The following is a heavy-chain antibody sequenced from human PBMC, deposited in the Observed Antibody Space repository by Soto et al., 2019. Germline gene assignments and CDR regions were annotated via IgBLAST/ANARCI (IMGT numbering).Heavy chain of an antibody. D-gene: IGHD3-10*01. CDR1: GGSISSGGYY. V-gene: IGHV4-31*03. J-gene: IGHJ5*02. Sequence: QVQLQESGPGLVKPSQTLSLTCTVSGGSISSGGYYWSWIRQHPGKGLEWIGYIYYSGSTYYNPSLKSRGTISVDTSKNQFSLKLSSVTAADTAVYYCARDRYGSGPFDPWGQGTLVTVSS. CDR2: IYYSGST. CDR3: ARDRYGSGPFDP.